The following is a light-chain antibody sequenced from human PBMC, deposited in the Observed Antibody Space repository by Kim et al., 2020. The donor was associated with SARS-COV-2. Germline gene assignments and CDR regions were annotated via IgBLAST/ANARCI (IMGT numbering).Light chain of an antibody. J-gene: IGKJ4*01. CDR3: QQSHTAPLLT. CDR2: AAY. CDR1: QSISSY. V-gene: IGKV1-39*01. Sequence: DIQMTQSPSSLSASVGDRVTIACRASQSISSYLNWYQQKPGKAPKLLIYAAYSLQSGVPSRFSGSGSGTDFTLTISSLQPEDFATYYCQQSHTAPLLTFGGGTKVDIK.